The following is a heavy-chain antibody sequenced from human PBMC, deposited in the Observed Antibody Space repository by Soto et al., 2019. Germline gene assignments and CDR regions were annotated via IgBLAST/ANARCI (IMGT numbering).Heavy chain of an antibody. J-gene: IGHJ4*02. Sequence: EVQLVESGGGLVQPGGSLRLSCAASGFTVSSFYMTWVRQAPGKGLQWVAVISSGGSTYYADSVKGRFTISRDNSKNTLYLEMNSLRAEDTDVYYCARDTFGGAYDFLHGGQGTLVTVSS. CDR3: ARDTFGGAYDFLH. CDR1: GFTVSSFY. D-gene: IGHD3-3*01. CDR2: ISSGGST. V-gene: IGHV3-66*01.